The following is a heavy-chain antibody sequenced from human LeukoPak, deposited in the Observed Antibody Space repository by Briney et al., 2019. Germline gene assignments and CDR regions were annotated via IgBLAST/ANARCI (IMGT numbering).Heavy chain of an antibody. CDR3: ARDSTGTTWQLDY. CDR2: ISSSSSYI. Sequence: GGSLRLSCAASGFTFSSYSMNWVRQAPGKGLEWVSSISSSSSYIYYADSVKGRFTISRDNAKNSLYLQMNSLRAEDTAVYYCARDSTGTTWQLDYWGQGTLVTVSS. CDR1: GFTFSSYS. V-gene: IGHV3-21*01. J-gene: IGHJ4*02. D-gene: IGHD1-1*01.